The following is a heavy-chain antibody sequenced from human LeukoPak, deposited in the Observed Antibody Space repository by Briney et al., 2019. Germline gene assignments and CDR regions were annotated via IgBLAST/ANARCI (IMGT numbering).Heavy chain of an antibody. V-gene: IGHV1-18*01. CDR3: ARRDSNTGFDY. J-gene: IGHJ4*02. CDR2: ISGYDGEA. CDR1: EGTFSSNA. D-gene: IGHD5-18*01. Sequence: GASVKVSCKASEGTFSSNAISWVRQAPGQGLEWMGWISGYDGEAMYAQQFQGRVIMTTDTPTSTAYMHLRSLRSDDTAVYYCARRDSNTGFDYWGQGTLVTVSS.